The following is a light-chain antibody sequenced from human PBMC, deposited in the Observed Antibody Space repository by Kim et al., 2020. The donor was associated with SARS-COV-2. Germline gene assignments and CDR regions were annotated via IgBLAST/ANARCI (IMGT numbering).Light chain of an antibody. Sequence: GQSVTISCPGTSSDVGGYNYFSWYQQTPGKAPKLMIYEVSKRPSGVPDRFSGSKSGNTASLAVSGLQAEDEADYYCSSYAGSNNWVFGGGTQLTVL. CDR1: SSDVGGYNY. CDR3: SSYAGSNNWV. CDR2: EVS. J-gene: IGLJ3*02. V-gene: IGLV2-8*01.